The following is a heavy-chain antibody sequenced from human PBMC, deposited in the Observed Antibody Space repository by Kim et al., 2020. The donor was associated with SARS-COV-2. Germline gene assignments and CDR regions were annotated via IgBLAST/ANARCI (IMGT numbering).Heavy chain of an antibody. CDR1: GFTFSSYW. V-gene: IGHV3-7*03. CDR2: IKQDGSEK. J-gene: IGHJ3*02. D-gene: IGHD3-10*01. Sequence: GGSLRLSCAASGFTFSSYWMSWVRQAPGKGLEWVANIKQDGSEKYYVDSVKGRFTISRDNAKTSLYLQMNSLRAEDTAVYYCAREDRRITMVRGVKAAFDIWGQGTMVTVSS. CDR3: AREDRRITMVRGVKAAFDI.